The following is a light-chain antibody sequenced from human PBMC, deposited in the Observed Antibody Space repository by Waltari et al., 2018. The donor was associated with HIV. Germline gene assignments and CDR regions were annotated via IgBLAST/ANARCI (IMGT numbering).Light chain of an antibody. CDR1: EDINNF. CDR3: QQLNTYPPDA. CDR2: AAS. Sequence: DIQLTQSPSFLSASVGDRVTITCRASEDINNFLGWYQQKPGVAPKLLIYAASTLQNEVPSRFGGSGSGTDFTLTISSLHPEDFATYFCQQLNTYPPDAFGQGTKLEI. V-gene: IGKV1-9*01. J-gene: IGKJ2*01.